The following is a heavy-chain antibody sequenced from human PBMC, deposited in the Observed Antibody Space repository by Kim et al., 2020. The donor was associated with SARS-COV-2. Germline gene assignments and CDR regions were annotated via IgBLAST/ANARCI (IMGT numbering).Heavy chain of an antibody. J-gene: IGHJ4*02. CDR3: ASVYSSGWSDFDY. CDR2: IYYSGST. D-gene: IGHD6-19*01. CDR1: GGSISSGDYY. Sequence: SETLSLTCTVSGGSISSGDYYWSWIRQPPGKGLEWIGYIYYSGSTYYNPSLKSRVTISVDTSKNQFSLKLSSVTAADTAVYYCASVYSSGWSDFDYWGQGTLVTVSS. V-gene: IGHV4-30-4*01.